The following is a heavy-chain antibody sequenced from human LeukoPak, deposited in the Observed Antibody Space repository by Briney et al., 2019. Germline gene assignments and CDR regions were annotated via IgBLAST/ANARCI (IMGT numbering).Heavy chain of an antibody. CDR2: IYYSGST. Sequence: SETLSLTCTVSGGSISSYYWSWIRQPPGKGLEWIGYIYYSGSTNYNPSLKSRVTISVDTSKNQFSPKLSSVTAADTAVYYCARDEDAFDIWGQGTMVTVSS. V-gene: IGHV4-59*01. CDR3: ARDEDAFDI. J-gene: IGHJ3*02. CDR1: GGSISSYY.